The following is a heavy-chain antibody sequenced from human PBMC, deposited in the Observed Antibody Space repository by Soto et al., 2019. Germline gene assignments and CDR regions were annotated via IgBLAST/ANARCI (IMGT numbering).Heavy chain of an antibody. CDR1: GFTFSGYG. CDR3: ARDTADGGHPALSDY. J-gene: IGHJ4*02. Sequence: QVQLVESGGGVVQPGRTLRLSCAASGFTFSGYGMHWVRQAPGKGLEWVAVIWYDGSNKYYGDSVKGRFTISRDNPRHTLYLQMDSLRAEDTALYYCARDTADGGHPALSDYWGQGTLVTVSS. D-gene: IGHD2-15*01. V-gene: IGHV3-33*01. CDR2: IWYDGSNK.